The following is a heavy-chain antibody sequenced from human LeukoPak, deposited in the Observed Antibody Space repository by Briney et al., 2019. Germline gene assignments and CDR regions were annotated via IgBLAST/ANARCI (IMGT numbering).Heavy chain of an antibody. CDR1: GDSISTYY. Sequence: NPSETLSLTCTVSGDSISTYYWSWIRQPPGKGLEWIGYIYHSGSTYYNPSLKSRVTISVDRSKNQFSLKLSSVTAADTAVYYCAREGTYYDFWSGYYSYFDYWGQGTLVTVSS. J-gene: IGHJ4*02. D-gene: IGHD3-3*01. V-gene: IGHV4-59*12. CDR2: IYHSGST. CDR3: AREGTYYDFWSGYYSYFDY.